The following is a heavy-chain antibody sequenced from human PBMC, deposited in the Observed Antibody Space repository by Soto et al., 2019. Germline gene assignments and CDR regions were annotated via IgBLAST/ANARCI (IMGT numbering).Heavy chain of an antibody. J-gene: IGHJ3*02. CDR1: GFTFRSFA. D-gene: IGHD1-1*01. CDR2: IDGGGGTT. CDR3: VKESLDRRTFDI. Sequence: EVQLLESGGGLVQPGGSLRLSCAASGFTFRSFAMTWVRQTPGKGLKWVSTIDGGGGTTYYSDSVKGRFAIPRDNSKNTVYLQMNNLRAEETAVYYCVKESLDRRTFDIWGQGTMVTVSS. V-gene: IGHV3-23*01.